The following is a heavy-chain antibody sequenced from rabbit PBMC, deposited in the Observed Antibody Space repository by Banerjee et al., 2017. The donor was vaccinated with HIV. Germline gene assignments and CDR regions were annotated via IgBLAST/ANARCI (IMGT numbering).Heavy chain of an antibody. D-gene: IGHD2-1*01. CDR3: ARDLDAVIGWNFGW. CDR2: INVVTGKA. CDR1: GVSFNDKDV. V-gene: IGHV1S45*01. Sequence: QEQLEESGGGLVKPEGSLTLTCKAPGVSFNDKDVMCWVRQAPGKGLEWITCINVVTGKALYASWAKGRFTFSRTSSTTVTLQMTSLTAADTATYFCARDLDAVIGWNFGWWGPGTLVTVS. J-gene: IGHJ4*01.